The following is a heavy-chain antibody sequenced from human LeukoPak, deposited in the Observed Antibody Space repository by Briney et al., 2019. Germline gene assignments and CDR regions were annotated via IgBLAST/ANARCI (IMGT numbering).Heavy chain of an antibody. CDR1: GFTFSGYE. J-gene: IGHJ4*02. CDR3: ARSFCSGGSCYHYFDY. CDR2: ISSSGGTI. V-gene: IGHV3-48*03. Sequence: PGGSLRLSCAASGFTFSGYEMNWVRQAPGKGLEWVSYISSSGGTIYYADSVKGRFTISRDNARNSLYLQMNRLRVEDAAVYYCARSFCSGGSCYHYFDYWGQGTLVTVSS. D-gene: IGHD2-15*01.